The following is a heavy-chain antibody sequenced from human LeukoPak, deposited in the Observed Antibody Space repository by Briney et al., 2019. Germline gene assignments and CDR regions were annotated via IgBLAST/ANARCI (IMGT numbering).Heavy chain of an antibody. J-gene: IGHJ6*03. CDR2: INANSGGT. V-gene: IGHV1-2*02. D-gene: IGHD3-3*01. CDR1: DYTFTSYG. Sequence: ASVKVSCKTSDYTFTSYGISWVRQAPGQGLEWMGWINANSGGTNYAQKFQGRVTMTRDTSISTAYMEVSRLRSDDTAVYYCALMIFGVVYYMDVWGKGTTVTVSS. CDR3: ALMIFGVVYYMDV.